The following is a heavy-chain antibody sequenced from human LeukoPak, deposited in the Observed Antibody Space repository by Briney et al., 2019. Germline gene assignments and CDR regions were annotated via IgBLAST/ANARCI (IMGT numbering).Heavy chain of an antibody. CDR2: IYHSGSP. V-gene: IGHV4-38-2*02. CDR1: GYSVSTGYY. CDR3: AREGSYSSGWYWFDP. Sequence: SETLSLTCAVSGYSVSTGYYWGWIRQSPGKGLEWIGSIYHSGSPYYNPSLNSRVTISVDTSKNQFSLKLTSVTAADTAVYYCAREGSYSSGWYWFDPWGQGTLVTVSS. D-gene: IGHD6-19*01. J-gene: IGHJ5*02.